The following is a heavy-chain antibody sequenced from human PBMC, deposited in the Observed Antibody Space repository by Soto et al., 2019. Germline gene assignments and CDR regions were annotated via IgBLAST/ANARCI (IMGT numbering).Heavy chain of an antibody. CDR1: GFTLSSYS. J-gene: IGHJ4*02. D-gene: IGHD1-1*01. Sequence: EVQLVESGGGLVQPGGSLRLSCAASGFTLSSYSNHWVRQAPEKGLEWVSYIGTSTSTTYYADSVKGRFTISRDNAKNSLFLQMNSLRAEDTAVYYCARALQTHTSGPLGFWGQGTRVTVSS. CDR2: IGTSTSTT. CDR3: ARALQTHTSGPLGF. V-gene: IGHV3-48*01.